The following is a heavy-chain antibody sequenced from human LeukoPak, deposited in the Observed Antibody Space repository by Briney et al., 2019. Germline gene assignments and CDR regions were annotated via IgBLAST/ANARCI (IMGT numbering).Heavy chain of an antibody. J-gene: IGHJ4*02. V-gene: IGHV3-30-3*01. CDR3: ARGYDFWSGYRFDY. Sequence: HPGGSLRLSCAASGFTFSSYAMHWVRQAPGKGLEWVAVISYDGSNKYYADSVKGRFTISRDNSKNTLYLQMNSLRAEDTAVYYCARGYDFWSGYRFDYWGQGTLVTVSS. CDR2: ISYDGSNK. CDR1: GFTFSSYA. D-gene: IGHD3-3*01.